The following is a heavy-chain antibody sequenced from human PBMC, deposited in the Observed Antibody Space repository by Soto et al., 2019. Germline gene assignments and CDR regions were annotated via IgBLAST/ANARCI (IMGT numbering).Heavy chain of an antibody. CDR2: ISGSGGST. V-gene: IGHV3-23*01. J-gene: IGHJ4*02. CDR1: GFTFSSYA. Sequence: PGGSLRLSCAASGFTFSSYAMSWVRQAPGKGLEWVSAISGSGGSTYYADSVKGRFTISRDNSKNTLYLQMNSLRAEDTAVYYCAKDLPLTYYYDSSGRFFDYWGQGTLVTVPQ. D-gene: IGHD3-22*01. CDR3: AKDLPLTYYYDSSGRFFDY.